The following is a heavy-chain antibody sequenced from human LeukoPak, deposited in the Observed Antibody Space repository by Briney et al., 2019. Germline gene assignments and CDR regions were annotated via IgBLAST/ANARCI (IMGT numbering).Heavy chain of an antibody. Sequence: PGGSLRLSCAASGFTFSSYAMSWVRQAPGKGLEWIGSIYYSGSTYYNPSLKSRVTISVDTSKNQFSLKLSSVTAAGTAVYYCARLTASGIAARPMGFDYWGQGTLVTVSS. CDR3: ARLTASGIAARPMGFDY. CDR1: GFTFSSYA. V-gene: IGHV4-39*01. D-gene: IGHD6-6*01. J-gene: IGHJ4*02. CDR2: IYYSGST.